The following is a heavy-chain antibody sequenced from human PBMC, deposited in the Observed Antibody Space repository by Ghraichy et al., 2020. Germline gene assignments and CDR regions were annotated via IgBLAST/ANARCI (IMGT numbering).Heavy chain of an antibody. CDR3: ARGPGIVGMDV. D-gene: IGHD1-14*01. CDR1: GGSIGTYY. Sequence: SQTLSLTCTLSGGSIGTYYWSWIRQPPGKGLEWIGYIYKTGATKYIPSLKSRVTMSVDTSNNQFSLRLSSVTAADTAVYYCARGPGIVGMDVWDQGTTVTVAS. CDR2: IYKTGAT. V-gene: IGHV4-59*01. J-gene: IGHJ6*02.